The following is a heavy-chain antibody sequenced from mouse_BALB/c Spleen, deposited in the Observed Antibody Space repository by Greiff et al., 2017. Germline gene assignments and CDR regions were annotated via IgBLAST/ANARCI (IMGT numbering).Heavy chain of an antibody. Sequence: EVKLMESGGGLVQPGGSLKLSCAASGFTFSSFGMHWVRQAPEKGLEWVAYISSGSSTIYYADTVKGRFTISRDNPKNTLFLQMTSLRSEDTAMYYCARGIGGYDFDYWGQGTTLTVSS. CDR3: ARGIGGYDFDY. CDR1: GFTFSSFG. J-gene: IGHJ2*01. D-gene: IGHD2-2*01. V-gene: IGHV5-17*02. CDR2: ISSGSSTI.